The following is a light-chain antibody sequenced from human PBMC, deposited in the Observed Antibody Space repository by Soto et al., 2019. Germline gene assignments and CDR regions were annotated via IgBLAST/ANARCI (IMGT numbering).Light chain of an antibody. J-gene: IGKJ1*01. Sequence: EIVMTQSPGTLSLSPGERSTLSCRASQSVSSSFLAWYQQKPGQPPRLLIYGASSRATGIPDRFSGSGSGTDFTLTISRLEPEDFAVYYCQQYGSSLPWTFGQGTKVDIK. CDR2: GAS. V-gene: IGKV3-20*01. CDR1: QSVSSSF. CDR3: QQYGSSLPWT.